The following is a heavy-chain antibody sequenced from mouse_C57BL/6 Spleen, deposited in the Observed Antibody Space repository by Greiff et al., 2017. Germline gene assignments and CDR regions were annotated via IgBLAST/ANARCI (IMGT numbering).Heavy chain of an antibody. Sequence: QVQLQQSGAELVRPGTSVKVSCKASGYAFTNYLIEWVKQRPGQGLEWIGVINPGSGGTNYNEKFKGKATLTADKSSSTAYMQLSSLTSEDYAVYCGARWTQATGGYFDVWGTGTTVTVSS. V-gene: IGHV1-54*01. CDR1: GYAFTNYL. CDR2: INPGSGGT. J-gene: IGHJ1*03. CDR3: ARWTQATGGYFDV. D-gene: IGHD3-2*02.